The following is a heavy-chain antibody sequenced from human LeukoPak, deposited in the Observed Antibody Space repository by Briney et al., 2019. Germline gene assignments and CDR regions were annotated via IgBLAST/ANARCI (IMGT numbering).Heavy chain of an antibody. CDR3: ARDPRVIVVVPAAMNWFDP. CDR2: ISAYNGNT. J-gene: IGHJ5*02. V-gene: IGHV1-18*01. Sequence: ASVKVSCKASGYTFTSYGISWVRQAPGQGLEWMRWISAYNGNTNYAQKLQGRVTMTTDTSTSTAYMELRSLRSDDTAVYYCARDPRVIVVVPAAMNWFDPWGQGTLVTVSS. D-gene: IGHD2-2*01. CDR1: GYTFTSYG.